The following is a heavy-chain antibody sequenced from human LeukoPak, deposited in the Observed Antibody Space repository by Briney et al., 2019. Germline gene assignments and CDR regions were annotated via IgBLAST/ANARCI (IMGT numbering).Heavy chain of an antibody. Sequence: SQTLSLTCAVSGGSISSGGYSWSWIRQPPGKGLAWIGYIYHSGSTYYNPSLKSRVTISVDRSKNQFSLKLSSVTAADTAVYYCARNYGSGSYYFDYWGQGTLVTVSS. CDR3: ARNYGSGSYYFDY. CDR2: IYHSGST. V-gene: IGHV4-30-2*01. J-gene: IGHJ4*02. D-gene: IGHD3-10*01. CDR1: GGSISSGGYS.